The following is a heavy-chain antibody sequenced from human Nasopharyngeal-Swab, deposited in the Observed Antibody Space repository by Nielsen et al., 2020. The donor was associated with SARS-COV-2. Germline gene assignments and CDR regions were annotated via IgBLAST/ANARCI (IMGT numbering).Heavy chain of an antibody. CDR1: GFTFSSYG. Sequence: GGSLRLSCAASGFTFSSYGMHWVRQAPGKGLEWVAVISYDESNKYYADSVKGRFTISRDNSKNTLYLQMNSLRAEDTAVYYCARAGGGYSCADYWGQGTLVTVSS. CDR3: ARAGGGYSCADY. CDR2: ISYDESNK. V-gene: IGHV3-30*19. D-gene: IGHD5-18*01. J-gene: IGHJ4*02.